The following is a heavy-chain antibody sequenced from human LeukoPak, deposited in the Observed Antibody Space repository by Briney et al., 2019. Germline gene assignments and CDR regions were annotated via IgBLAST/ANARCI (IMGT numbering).Heavy chain of an antibody. CDR1: GYTFTSYD. CDR2: MNPNSGNT. D-gene: IGHD3-10*01. CDR3: ARALMRVRGVKDLYYMDV. J-gene: IGHJ6*03. V-gene: IGHV1-8*01. Sequence: PGASVKVSCKASGYTFTSYDINWVRQAAGQGLEWMGWMNPNSGNTGYAQEFQGRVTMTRNTSISTAYMELSSLRSEDTAVYYCARALMRVRGVKDLYYMDVWGKGTAVTISS.